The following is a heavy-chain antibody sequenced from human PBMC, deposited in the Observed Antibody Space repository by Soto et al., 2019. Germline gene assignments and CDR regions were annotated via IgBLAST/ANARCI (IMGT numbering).Heavy chain of an antibody. CDR2: RSYSGST. V-gene: IGHV4-31*03. J-gene: IGHJ4*02. CDR3: AKDRTIFGVAAFDY. CDR1: GGSISSGDYY. Sequence: PSETLSLTCTVSGGSISSGDYYWSWVRQHPGKGLEWIGYRSYSGSTYYNPSLKSRVTIVVDTSRNQFSLRLSSVTAADTAVYYCAKDRTIFGVAAFDYWGQGILVTISS. D-gene: IGHD3-3*01.